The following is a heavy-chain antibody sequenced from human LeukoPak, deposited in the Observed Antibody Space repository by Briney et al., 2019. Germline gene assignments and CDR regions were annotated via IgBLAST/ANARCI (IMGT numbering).Heavy chain of an antibody. D-gene: IGHD3-22*01. Sequence: SETLSLTCTVSGGSISSYYWSWIRQPPGKGLEWIGYIYYSGSTNYNPSLKSRVTISVDTSKNQFSLKLSSVTAADTAVYYCAKSYDSDAFDIWGQGTMVTVSS. V-gene: IGHV4-59*01. J-gene: IGHJ3*02. CDR3: AKSYDSDAFDI. CDR2: IYYSGST. CDR1: GGSISSYY.